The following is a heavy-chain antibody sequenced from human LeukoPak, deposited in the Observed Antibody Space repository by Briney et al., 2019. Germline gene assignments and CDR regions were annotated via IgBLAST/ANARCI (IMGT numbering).Heavy chain of an antibody. V-gene: IGHV4-31*03. CDR3: ARDRTTMVRGVIQEYYFDY. CDR1: GGSISSGGYY. J-gene: IGHJ4*02. D-gene: IGHD3-10*01. CDR2: IYYSGST. Sequence: SQTLSLTCTVSGGSISSGGYYWSWIRQHPGKGLEWIGYIYYSGSTYYNPSLKSRVTISVDTSKNQFSPKLSSVTAADTAVYYCARDRTTMVRGVIQEYYFDYWGQGTLVTVSS.